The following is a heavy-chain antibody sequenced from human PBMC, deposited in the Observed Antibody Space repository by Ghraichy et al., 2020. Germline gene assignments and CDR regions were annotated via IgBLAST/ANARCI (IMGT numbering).Heavy chain of an antibody. CDR2: IYYSGST. D-gene: IGHD6-19*01. J-gene: IGHJ5*02. CDR1: GCSISSSSYY. Sequence: SETLSLTCTVSGCSISSSSYYWGWLRQPPGKGLEWIGSIYYSGSTYYNPSLKSRVIISVDTSKNQFSLKLSSVTAADTAVYYYARHGGPEYSSGWYTWVDPWGQGTLVTVSS. CDR3: ARHGGPEYSSGWYTWVDP. V-gene: IGHV4-39*01.